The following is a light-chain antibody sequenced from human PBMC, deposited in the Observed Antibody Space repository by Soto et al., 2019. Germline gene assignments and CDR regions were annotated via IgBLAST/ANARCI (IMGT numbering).Light chain of an antibody. CDR3: QQRNSYPIT. Sequence: DIQMTQSPSSLAASVGNRVTITCRASQAISNSLAWYQQRPGKAPKLLIYAASTLHSGVPSRFSGSGSGTDFTLTISSLQPEDCATYYCQQRNSYPITFGQGTRLEI. CDR2: AAS. CDR1: QAISNS. V-gene: IGKV1-9*01. J-gene: IGKJ5*01.